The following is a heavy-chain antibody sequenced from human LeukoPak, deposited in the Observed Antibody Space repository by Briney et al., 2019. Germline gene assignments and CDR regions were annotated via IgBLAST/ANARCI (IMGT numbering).Heavy chain of an antibody. CDR1: GFTVSGNF. V-gene: IGHV3-66*02. J-gene: IGHJ5*02. CDR3: ARGYCSGTSCYANWFDP. D-gene: IGHD2-2*01. Sequence: PGGSLRLSCAASGFTVSGNFMSWVRQAPGKGLEWVSLIYSDGNTFYADSVKGRFTISRDKSKNTLYLQMNSLRAEDTAVYYCARGYCSGTSCYANWFDPWGQGTLVTVSS. CDR2: IYSDGNT.